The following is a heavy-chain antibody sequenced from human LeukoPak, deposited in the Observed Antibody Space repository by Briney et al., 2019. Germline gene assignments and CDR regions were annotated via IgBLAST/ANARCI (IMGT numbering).Heavy chain of an antibody. Sequence: PGRSLRLSRAASGFTFDDYAMHWVRQAPGKGLEWVSGISWNSGSIGYADSVKGRFTISRDNAKNSLYLQMNSLRAEDTALYYCAKDMRPGITGNFDYWGQGTLVTVSS. CDR1: GFTFDDYA. CDR2: ISWNSGSI. J-gene: IGHJ4*02. D-gene: IGHD1-20*01. CDR3: AKDMRPGITGNFDY. V-gene: IGHV3-9*01.